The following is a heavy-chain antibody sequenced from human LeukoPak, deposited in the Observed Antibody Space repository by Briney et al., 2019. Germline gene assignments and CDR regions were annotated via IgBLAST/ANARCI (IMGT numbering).Heavy chain of an antibody. CDR3: AKYSSPLANAFDI. J-gene: IGHJ3*02. CDR1: GFTFDDYT. Sequence: PGGSLRLSCAASGFTFDDYTMHWVRHAPGKGLEWVSLISWDGGSTYYADSVKGRFTISRDNPKNTLYLQMNSVRAEDTAVYYCAKYSSPLANAFDIWGQGTMVTVSS. V-gene: IGHV3-43*01. D-gene: IGHD6-13*01. CDR2: ISWDGGST.